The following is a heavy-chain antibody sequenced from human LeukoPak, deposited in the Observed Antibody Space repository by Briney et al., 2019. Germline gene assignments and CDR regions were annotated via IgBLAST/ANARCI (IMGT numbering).Heavy chain of an antibody. V-gene: IGHV4-4*07. J-gene: IGHJ6*04. CDR1: GGSISSYY. CDR2: IYTSGST. Sequence: SETLFLTCTVSGGSISSYYWSWIRQPAGKGLEWIGRIYTSGSTNYNPSLKSRVTMSVDTSKNQFSLKLSSVTAADTAVYYCARDSLEKGGILLDVWGKGTTVTVSS. D-gene: IGHD3-16*01. CDR3: ARDSLEKGGILLDV.